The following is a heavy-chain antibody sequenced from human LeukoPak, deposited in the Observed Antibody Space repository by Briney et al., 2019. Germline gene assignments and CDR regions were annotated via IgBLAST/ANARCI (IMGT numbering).Heavy chain of an antibody. D-gene: IGHD1-1*01. CDR2: ISHSGHT. V-gene: IGHV4-38-2*01. CDR1: GFSITSGDY. J-gene: IGHJ4*02. Sequence: SETLSLTCDVSGFSITSGDYWGWIRQSPGRGLEWIGSISHSGHTYYIPSLRSRVTMSLDTSRNQFSLDLRSVSAADTAVYFCARVGPLAVGTGKRVYSFDYWGQGTLVTVSS. CDR3: ARVGPLAVGTGKRVYSFDY.